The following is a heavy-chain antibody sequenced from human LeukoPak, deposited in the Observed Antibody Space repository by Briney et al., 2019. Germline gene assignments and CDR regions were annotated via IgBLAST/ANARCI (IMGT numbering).Heavy chain of an antibody. V-gene: IGHV3-23*01. J-gene: IGHJ4*02. CDR3: AKVWSGQQQLGPFDY. Sequence: HTGGSLRLSCAASGFTFSSYAMSWVRQAPGKGLEWVSAISGSGGSTYYADSVKGRFTISRDNSKNTLYLQMNSLRAEDTAVYYCAKVWSGQQQLGPFDYWGQGTLVTVSS. CDR2: ISGSGGST. CDR1: GFTFSSYA. D-gene: IGHD6-13*01.